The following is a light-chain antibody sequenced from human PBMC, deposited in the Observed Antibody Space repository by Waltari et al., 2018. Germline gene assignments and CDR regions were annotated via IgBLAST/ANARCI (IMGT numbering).Light chain of an antibody. CDR2: KNN. V-gene: IGLV1-47*01. J-gene: IGLJ3*02. CDR1: SSNIGGNF. CDR3: AAWDDNLTGPL. Sequence: SVLTQPPSASGTPGQTVTIPCSGSSSNIGGNFVSWYQQLPGMAPHPLIYKNNQRPSGVPDRFSGSKSGTSASLAVSGLRSDDEAEYYCAAWDDNLTGPLFGGGTKVTVL.